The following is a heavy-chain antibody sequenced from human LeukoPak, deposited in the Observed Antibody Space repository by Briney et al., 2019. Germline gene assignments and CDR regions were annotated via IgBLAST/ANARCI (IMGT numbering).Heavy chain of an antibody. V-gene: IGHV4-61*01. D-gene: IGHD3-10*01. CDR2: IYYSGST. J-gene: IGHJ4*02. Sequence: SETLSLTCTVSGGSVSSGSYYWSWIRQPPWKGLEWIGYIYYSGSTNYNPSLKSRVTISVDTSKNQFSLKLSSVTAADTAVYYCARESGYYGSGSYFLWGQGTLVTVSS. CDR1: GGSVSSGSYY. CDR3: ARESGYYGSGSYFL.